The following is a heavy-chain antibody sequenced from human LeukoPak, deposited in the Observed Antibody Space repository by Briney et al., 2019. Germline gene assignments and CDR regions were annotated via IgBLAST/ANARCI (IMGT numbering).Heavy chain of an antibody. V-gene: IGHV3-30*18. D-gene: IGHD5-18*01. Sequence: GGSLRLSCAAYGFTFSSYGMHWVRQAPGEGLEWVAVISYDGSNKYYADSVKGRFTISRDNSKNTLYLQMNSLRAEDTAVYYCAKDRGYSYGYDYFDYWGQGTLVTVSS. CDR3: AKDRGYSYGYDYFDY. CDR2: ISYDGSNK. CDR1: GFTFSSYG. J-gene: IGHJ4*02.